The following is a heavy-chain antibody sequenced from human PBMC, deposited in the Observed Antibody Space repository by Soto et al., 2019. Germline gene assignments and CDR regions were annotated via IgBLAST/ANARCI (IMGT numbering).Heavy chain of an antibody. J-gene: IGHJ6*02. Sequence: GGSLRLSCAASGFTFSSYAMSWVRQAPGKGLEWVSAISGSGGSTYYADSVKGRFTISRDNSKNTLYLQMNSLRAEDTAVYYCAKVIGSSSDIRYYGMDVWGQGTTVTVSS. CDR1: GFTFSSYA. D-gene: IGHD6-6*01. V-gene: IGHV3-23*01. CDR3: AKVIGSSSDIRYYGMDV. CDR2: ISGSGGST.